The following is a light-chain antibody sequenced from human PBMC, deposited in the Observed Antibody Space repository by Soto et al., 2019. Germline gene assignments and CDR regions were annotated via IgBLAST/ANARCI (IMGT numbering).Light chain of an antibody. CDR2: ATS. J-gene: IGKJ5*01. CDR3: QQSYSTPPTT. Sequence: DIQLTQSPSSLSASVGDRVTITCRASQSISSYLNWYQQRPGKAPNLLIYATSSLRTGVPSRFRGSRSGADFTLTITNLQPEDFETYYCQQSYSTPPTTFGQGTRLELK. V-gene: IGKV1-39*01. CDR1: QSISSY.